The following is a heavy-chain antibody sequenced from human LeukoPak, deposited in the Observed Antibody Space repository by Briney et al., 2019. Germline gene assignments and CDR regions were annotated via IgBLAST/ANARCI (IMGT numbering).Heavy chain of an antibody. J-gene: IGHJ4*02. V-gene: IGHV4-4*07. D-gene: IGHD5-12*01. CDR3: ARGGSGYDRAYYYFDY. CDR2: IYTSGST. Sequence: SETLSLTCTVSGGSISSYYWSWIRQPAGKGLEWIGRIYTSGSTNYNPSLKSRVTISVDKSKNRFSLKLSSVTAADTAVYYCARGGSGYDRAYYYFDYWGQGTLVTVSS. CDR1: GGSISSYY.